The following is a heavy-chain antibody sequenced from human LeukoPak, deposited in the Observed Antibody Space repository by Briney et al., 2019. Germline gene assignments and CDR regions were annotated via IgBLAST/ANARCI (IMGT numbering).Heavy chain of an antibody. CDR3: ARAHGDYTGYWFDP. Sequence: EASVKVSCKASGYTFTSYGISWVRQAPGQGLEWMGWISAYNSNTNYAQKLQGRVTMTTDTSTSTAYMELRSLRSDDTAVYYCARAHGDYTGYWFDPWGQGTLVTVSS. CDR1: GYTFTSYG. CDR2: ISAYNSNT. D-gene: IGHD4-17*01. J-gene: IGHJ5*02. V-gene: IGHV1-18*01.